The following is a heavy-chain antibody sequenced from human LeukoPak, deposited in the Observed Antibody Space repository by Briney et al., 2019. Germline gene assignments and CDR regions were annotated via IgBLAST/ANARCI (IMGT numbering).Heavy chain of an antibody. D-gene: IGHD3-10*02. J-gene: IGHJ6*04. CDR3: AELGITMIGGV. CDR2: ISSSGSTI. V-gene: IGHV3-48*03. CDR1: GFTFSSYE. Sequence: GGSLRLSCAASGFTFSSYEMNWVGQAPGKGLEWVSYISSSGSTIYYADSVKARFTISRDNPKNSQYLQMNSMRAEDTAVYYCAELGITMIGGVWGKGTRVTISS.